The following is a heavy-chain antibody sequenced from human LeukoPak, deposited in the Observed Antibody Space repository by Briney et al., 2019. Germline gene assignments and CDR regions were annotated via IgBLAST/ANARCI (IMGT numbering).Heavy chain of an antibody. CDR3: ARDLGYQLLYSGFYYYYYMDV. J-gene: IGHJ6*03. CDR1: GYTFTGYY. V-gene: IGHV1-2*02. CDR2: INPNSGGT. D-gene: IGHD2-2*02. Sequence: ASVKVSCKASGYTFTGYYMHWVRQAPGQGLEWMGWINPNSGGTNYAQKFQGRVTMTRDTSISTAYMELSRLRSDDSAVYYCARDLGYQLLYSGFYYYYYMDVWGKGTTVTVSS.